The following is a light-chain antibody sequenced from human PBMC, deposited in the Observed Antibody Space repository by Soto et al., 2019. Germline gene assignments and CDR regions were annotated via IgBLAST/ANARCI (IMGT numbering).Light chain of an antibody. CDR3: QQYDNWPWT. CDR2: SAS. V-gene: IGKV3-15*01. Sequence: EIVLTQSPGTLSFSPGERATLSCRASQSISDTLAWYQQKPGQAPRLLIYSASRRATGFPARFSGSGSGTDFTLTISSLQSEDFAVYYCQQYDNWPWTFGQGTKVDIK. CDR1: QSISDT. J-gene: IGKJ1*01.